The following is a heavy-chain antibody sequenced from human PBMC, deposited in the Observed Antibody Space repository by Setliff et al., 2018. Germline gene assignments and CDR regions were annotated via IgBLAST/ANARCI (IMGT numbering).Heavy chain of an antibody. CDR2: LYYTGAT. Sequence: SETLSLTCTVSGGSISTTNYFWGWIRQPPGGGLEWIGILYYTGATYYNPSLKSRVTMSVDTSKNQFSLKLTSVTAADTAVYYCARQAHDLKGGTTLFYWFDPWGQGTLVTVSS. D-gene: IGHD1-26*01. CDR1: GGSISTTNYF. J-gene: IGHJ5*02. V-gene: IGHV4-39*01. CDR3: ARQAHDLKGGTTLFYWFDP.